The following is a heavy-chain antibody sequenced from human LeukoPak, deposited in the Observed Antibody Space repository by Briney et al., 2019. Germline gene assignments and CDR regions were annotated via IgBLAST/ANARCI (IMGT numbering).Heavy chain of an antibody. CDR2: INPSGGST. CDR1: GYTFTSYY. D-gene: IGHD6-6*01. J-gene: IGHJ4*02. Sequence: ASVKVSCKASGYTFTSYYMHWVRQAPGQELEWMGIINPSGGSTSYAQKFQGRVTMTRDMSTSTVYMELSSLRSEDTAVYYCARGPLVAARLDYWGQGTLVTVSS. V-gene: IGHV1-46*01. CDR3: ARGPLVAARLDY.